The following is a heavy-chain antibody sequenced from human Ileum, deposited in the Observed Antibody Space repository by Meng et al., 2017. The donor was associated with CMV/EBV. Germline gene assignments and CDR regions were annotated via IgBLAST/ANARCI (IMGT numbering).Heavy chain of an antibody. Sequence: GESLKIPCAASGFTFTSYSVNWVRQAPGKGLEWVSSISSGSTYIYYADSVKGRFTVSRDNAKNSLYLQMNSLRAEDTAVYYCARVEDFWGGHYGMDVWGQGTAVTVSS. CDR1: GFTFTSYS. CDR2: ISSGSTYI. D-gene: IGHD3-3*01. J-gene: IGHJ6*02. CDR3: ARVEDFWGGHYGMDV. V-gene: IGHV3-21*01.